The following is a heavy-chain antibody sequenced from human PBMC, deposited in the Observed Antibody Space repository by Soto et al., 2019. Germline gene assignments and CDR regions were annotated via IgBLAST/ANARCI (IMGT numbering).Heavy chain of an antibody. J-gene: IGHJ4*02. CDR3: ARDQNGSPHFDY. Sequence: QVQLQESGPGLVKPSETLSLTCSVSGGSISDYYWSWIRQPPGRGLESIGYIYKSGSTNYNPSLKSRVTISVDTSKNLFSLKLSSVTAADTAVYYCARDQNGSPHFDYWGQGTLVTVSS. CDR2: IYKSGST. D-gene: IGHD1-26*01. V-gene: IGHV4-59*01. CDR1: GGSISDYY.